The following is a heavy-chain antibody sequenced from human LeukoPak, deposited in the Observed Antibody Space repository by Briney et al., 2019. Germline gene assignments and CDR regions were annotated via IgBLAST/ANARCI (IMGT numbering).Heavy chain of an antibody. CDR2: IYYSGST. J-gene: IGHJ6*02. D-gene: IGHD2-2*01. CDR1: GGSISSYY. V-gene: IGHV4-59*01. Sequence: PSETLSLTCTVSGGSISSYYWSWIRQPPGKGLEWFGYIYYSGSTNYNPSLKSRVTISVDTSKNQFSLKLSSVTAADTAVYYCARVGVVVPAGMSPDYYYGMDVWGQGTTVTVSS. CDR3: ARVGVVVPAGMSPDYYYGMDV.